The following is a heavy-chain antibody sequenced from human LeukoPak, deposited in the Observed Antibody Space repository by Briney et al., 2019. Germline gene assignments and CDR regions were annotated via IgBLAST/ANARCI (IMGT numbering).Heavy chain of an antibody. J-gene: IGHJ2*01. Sequence: KPSETLSLTCGVSGYSISSGYYWGWIRQPPGKGLEWIGSIHHGGSTYYNPSLKSRVTVSVDTSKNHFSLKLTSVTAADTAVYYCARPLISRGYPYWYFDLWGRGTLVTVSS. V-gene: IGHV4-38-2*01. D-gene: IGHD3-22*01. CDR2: IHHGGST. CDR3: ARPLISRGYPYWYFDL. CDR1: GYSISSGYY.